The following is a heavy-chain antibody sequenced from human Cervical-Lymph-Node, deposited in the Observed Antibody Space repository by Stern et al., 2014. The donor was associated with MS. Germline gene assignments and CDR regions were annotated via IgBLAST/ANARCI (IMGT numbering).Heavy chain of an antibody. V-gene: IGHV4-31*03. CDR2: IYYTGST. J-gene: IGHJ4*02. D-gene: IGHD5-12*01. CDR3: ARGATINDFDF. Sequence: QLQLQESGPGLVKPSQTVSLTCTVSGASVSSSGYYWSWIRQHPGKGLEWIGIIYYTGSTYYNPSLKSRVTISLATSKSRFSLRLSSVTAADTAVYFCARGATINDFDFWGQGTLVTVSS. CDR1: GASVSSSGYY.